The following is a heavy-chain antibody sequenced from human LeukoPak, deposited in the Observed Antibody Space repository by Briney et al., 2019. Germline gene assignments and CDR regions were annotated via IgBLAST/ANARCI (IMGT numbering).Heavy chain of an antibody. CDR1: GDSISSSNW. D-gene: IGHD3-3*01. CDR3: ARGLYSRITIFGVVTGASTYYFDY. V-gene: IGHV4-4*02. CDR2: IYHSGNT. J-gene: IGHJ4*02. Sequence: SETLSLTCAVSGDSISSSNWWSWVRQPPGTGLEWIGEIYHSGNTNYNPSLKSRVTISVDTSKNQFSLKLSSVTAADTAVYYCARGLYSRITIFGVVTGASTYYFDYWGQGTLVTVSS.